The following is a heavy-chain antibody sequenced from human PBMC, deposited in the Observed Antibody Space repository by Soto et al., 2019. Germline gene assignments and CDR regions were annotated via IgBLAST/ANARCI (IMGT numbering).Heavy chain of an antibody. CDR2: ISYDGSNK. CDR1: GFTFSSYA. Sequence: HPGGSLRLSCAASGFTFSSYAMHWVRQAPGKGLEWVAVISYDGSNKYYADSVKGRFTISRDNSKNTLYLQMNSLRAEDTAVYYCARPRTVVTPFDYWGQGTLVTVSS. J-gene: IGHJ4*02. V-gene: IGHV3-30-3*01. CDR3: ARPRTVVTPFDY. D-gene: IGHD2-15*01.